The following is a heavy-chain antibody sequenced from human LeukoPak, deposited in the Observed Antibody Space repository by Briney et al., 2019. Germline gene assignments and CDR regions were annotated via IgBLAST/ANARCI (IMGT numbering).Heavy chain of an antibody. V-gene: IGHV4-38-2*02. Sequence: SETVSLTCTVSGYSITSGYFWGWIRQPPGNGLEWIGRIYHSGSTNYNSSLKSRVTISVDTSKNQISLKLNSVTAAATAVYYCARVGTVNYYYGMDVWGKGTTVTVSS. CDR1: GYSITSGYF. J-gene: IGHJ6*04. CDR2: IYHSGST. CDR3: ARVGTVNYYYGMDV. D-gene: IGHD4-17*01.